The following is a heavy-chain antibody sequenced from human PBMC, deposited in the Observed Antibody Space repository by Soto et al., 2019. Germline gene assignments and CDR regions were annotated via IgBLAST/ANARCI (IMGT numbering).Heavy chain of an antibody. D-gene: IGHD3-3*01. CDR1: GFTFSSYS. Sequence: GSLRLSCAASGFTFSSYSMNWVRQAPGKGLEWVLYISSSSSTIYYADSVKGRFTISRDNAKNSLYLQMNSLRDEDTAVYYCARDGETRYYDFWSGYYRTYYFDYWGQGTLVTVSS. J-gene: IGHJ4*02. CDR3: ARDGETRYYDFWSGYYRTYYFDY. V-gene: IGHV3-48*02. CDR2: ISSSSSTI.